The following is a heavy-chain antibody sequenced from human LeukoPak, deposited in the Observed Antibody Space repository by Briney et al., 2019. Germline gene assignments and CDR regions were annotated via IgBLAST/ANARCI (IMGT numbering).Heavy chain of an antibody. Sequence: PGGSLRLSCAASGFTFSSYAMSWVRQAPGKGLEWVSAISGSGGSTYYADSVKGRFTISRDNAKNSLYLQMNSLRAEDTAVYYCASKHRIFGVGRAAFDIWGQGTMVTVSS. J-gene: IGHJ3*02. V-gene: IGHV3-23*01. CDR1: GFTFSSYA. CDR3: ASKHRIFGVGRAAFDI. CDR2: ISGSGGST. D-gene: IGHD3-3*01.